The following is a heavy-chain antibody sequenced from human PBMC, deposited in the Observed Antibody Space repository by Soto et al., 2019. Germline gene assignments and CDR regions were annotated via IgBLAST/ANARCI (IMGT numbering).Heavy chain of an antibody. Sequence: GASVKVSCKASGGTFSSYAISWVRQAPGQGLEWMGGIIPIFGTANYAQKFQGRVTITADESTSIAYMELSSLRSEDTAVYYCARSHTPGERITIFGVVIPPGHPYGMDVWGQGTTVTVSS. CDR3: ARSHTPGERITIFGVVIPPGHPYGMDV. J-gene: IGHJ6*02. D-gene: IGHD3-3*01. CDR1: GGTFSSYA. V-gene: IGHV1-69*13. CDR2: IIPIFGTA.